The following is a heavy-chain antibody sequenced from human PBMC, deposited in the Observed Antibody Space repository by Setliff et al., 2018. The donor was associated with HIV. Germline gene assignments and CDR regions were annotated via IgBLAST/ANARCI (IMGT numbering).Heavy chain of an antibody. D-gene: IGHD2-15*01. Sequence: GGSLRLSCVVSGFAVSDAWMSWVRQAPGKGLEWVGHIESKSEQNSADSLKGRFSVSKDNAKNSLSLQMNSLRAEDTAVYYCARGGAIGVSVGATWGQGTLVTVSS. CDR3: ARGGAIGVSVGAT. J-gene: IGHJ5*02. V-gene: IGHV3-7*01. CDR1: GFAVSDAW. CDR2: IESKSEQ.